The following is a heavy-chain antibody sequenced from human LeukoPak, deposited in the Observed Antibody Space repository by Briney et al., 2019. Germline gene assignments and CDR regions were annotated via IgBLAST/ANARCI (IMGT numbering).Heavy chain of an antibody. J-gene: IGHJ5*02. D-gene: IGHD2-8*01. CDR1: GFTFNNYA. Sequence: PGGSLRLSCAASGFTFNNYAMHWVRQAPGKGLEWVSFIQNDGSNTYYADSVKGRFTISRDNSKNTLYLQMNSLRAEDTAVYYCAREGTRNWFDPWGQGTLVTVSS. CDR3: AREGTRNWFDP. CDR2: IQNDGSNT. V-gene: IGHV3-30*02.